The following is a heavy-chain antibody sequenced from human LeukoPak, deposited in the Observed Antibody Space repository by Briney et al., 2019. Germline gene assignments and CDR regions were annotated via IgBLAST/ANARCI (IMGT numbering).Heavy chain of an antibody. CDR2: IYYSGST. CDR1: GGSIGNYL. D-gene: IGHD2-2*01. J-gene: IGHJ6*04. CDR3: ARDRQLPPYYYYGMDV. V-gene: IGHV4-59*01. Sequence: SVIFSLTRTVCGGSIGNYLGSWIRRPPGKGLEWIGYIYYSGSTNYNPSLKSRVTISVDTSKNQFSLKLSSVTAADTAVYYCARDRQLPPYYYYGMDVWGKGTTVTVSS.